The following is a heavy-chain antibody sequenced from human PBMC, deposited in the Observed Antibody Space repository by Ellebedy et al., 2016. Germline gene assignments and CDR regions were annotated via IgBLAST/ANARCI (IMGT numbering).Heavy chain of an antibody. D-gene: IGHD3-10*01. Sequence: GGSLRLSXAASGFTFSSYGMHWVRQAPGKGLEWVAVISYDGSNKYYADSVKGRFTISRDNSKNTLYLQMNSLRAEDTAVYYCAKDTYYYGSGSYFDYWGQGTLVTVSS. CDR3: AKDTYYYGSGSYFDY. CDR2: ISYDGSNK. J-gene: IGHJ4*02. CDR1: GFTFSSYG. V-gene: IGHV3-30*18.